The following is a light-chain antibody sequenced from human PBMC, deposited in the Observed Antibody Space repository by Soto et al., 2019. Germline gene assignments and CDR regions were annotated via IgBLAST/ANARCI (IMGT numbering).Light chain of an antibody. J-gene: IGLJ1*01. CDR1: SSNIGSNT. V-gene: IGLV1-44*01. CDR2: SNN. Sequence: VLTQPPSTSGTPGQRVTISCSGSSSNIGSNTVNWYQHLPGTAPKLLIYSNNQRPSGVPERFSGSKSGTSASLAVSGLQSEDEADYYCAAWDDSLSGYVFGTGTKVTVL. CDR3: AAWDDSLSGYV.